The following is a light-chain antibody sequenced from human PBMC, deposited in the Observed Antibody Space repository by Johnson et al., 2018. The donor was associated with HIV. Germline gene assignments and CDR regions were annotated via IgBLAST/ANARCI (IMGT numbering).Light chain of an antibody. Sequence: QSVLTQPPSVSAAPGQKVTISCSGSSSNIGSNYVSWYQQLPGTAPKLLIYENNKRPSGIPDRFSGSKSGTSATLGITGLQTGDEADYYCGTWDTSLSDYYVFGTGTKVTVL. J-gene: IGLJ1*01. CDR1: SSNIGSNY. CDR2: ENN. V-gene: IGLV1-51*02. CDR3: GTWDTSLSDYYV.